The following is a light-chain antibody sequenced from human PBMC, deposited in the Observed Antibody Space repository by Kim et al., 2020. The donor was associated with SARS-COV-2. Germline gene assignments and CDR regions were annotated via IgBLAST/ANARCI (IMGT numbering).Light chain of an antibody. CDR3: SSYTGSTTWV. CDR2: DVN. Sequence: QSALTQPASVSGSPGQSITISCTGTSDDVGRFTFVSWYQQHPGKAPKVIIYDVNKRPSGVSNRFSGFKSDNTASLTISGLQAEDEADYYCSSYTGSTTWVFGGGTMLTVL. V-gene: IGLV2-14*03. J-gene: IGLJ3*02. CDR1: SDDVGRFTF.